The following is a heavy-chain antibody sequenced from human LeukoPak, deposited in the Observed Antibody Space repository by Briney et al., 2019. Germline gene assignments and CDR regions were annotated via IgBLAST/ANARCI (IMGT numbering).Heavy chain of an antibody. D-gene: IGHD6-13*01. CDR1: GGSISTYY. CDR3: ARVDRAAASNDY. V-gene: IGHV4-59*01. Sequence: SETPSLTCTVSGGSISTYYWTWIRQPPGKGLEWIGYIYYSGSTNYNPSLKSRVTISVDTSKNHISLKLSSVTAADTAVYYCARVDRAAASNDYWGQGTLVTVSS. J-gene: IGHJ4*02. CDR2: IYYSGST.